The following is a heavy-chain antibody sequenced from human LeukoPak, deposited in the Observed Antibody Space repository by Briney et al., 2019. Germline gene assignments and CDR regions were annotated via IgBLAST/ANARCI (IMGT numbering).Heavy chain of an antibody. D-gene: IGHD2-15*01. Sequence: SVKVSCKASGYTFTGYYMHWVRQAPGQGLEWMGGIIPIFGTANYAQKFQGRVTITTDESTSTAYMELSSLRSEDTAVYYCARDGRYCSGGSCLPFDYWGQGTLVTVSS. J-gene: IGHJ4*02. V-gene: IGHV1-69*05. CDR2: IIPIFGTA. CDR1: GYTFTGYY. CDR3: ARDGRYCSGGSCLPFDY.